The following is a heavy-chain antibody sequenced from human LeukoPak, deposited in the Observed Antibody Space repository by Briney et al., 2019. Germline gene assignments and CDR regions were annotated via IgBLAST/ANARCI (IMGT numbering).Heavy chain of an antibody. J-gene: IGHJ3*02. CDR3: ARDSWQWLVGPPPDAFDI. Sequence: GGSLRLSCAASGFSFSSYWMSWVRQAPGKGLEWVASIKQDGSEKYYVDSVKGRFTISRDNAKNSLYLQMSSLRAEDTAVYYCARDSWQWLVGPPPDAFDIWGQGTMVTVSS. V-gene: IGHV3-7*01. CDR2: IKQDGSEK. CDR1: GFSFSSYW. D-gene: IGHD6-19*01.